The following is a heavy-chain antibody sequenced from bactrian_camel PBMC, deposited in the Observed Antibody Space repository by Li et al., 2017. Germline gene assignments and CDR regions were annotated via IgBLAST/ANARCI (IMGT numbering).Heavy chain of an antibody. CDR1: GNGDGSGNW. D-gene: IGHD5*01. Sequence: VQLVESGGGSVQVGGSLTLSCTVSGNGDGSGNWCTGWFRQAPGQEREGVAAIAGDGRTDYADSVKGRFTISQDYAKNTVFLAMNDLKPEDTAMYYCAVENPSNWGTCYSASWGGWDFGMDYYGKGTQVTVS. J-gene: IGHJ7*01. CDR2: IAGDGRT. V-gene: IGHV3S53*01.